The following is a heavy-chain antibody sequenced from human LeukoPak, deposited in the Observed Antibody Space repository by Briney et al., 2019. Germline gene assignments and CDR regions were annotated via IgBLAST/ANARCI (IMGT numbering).Heavy chain of an antibody. CDR1: GFTFSSYA. J-gene: IGHJ4*02. Sequence: GGSLRLSCAASGFTFSSYAMSWVRQAPGKGLEWVSVISGSGGSTYYADSVRGRFTISRDNSKNTLFLQMNSLRAEDTAVYYCAKLPVFLGGWYDYRGQGTLVTVSS. D-gene: IGHD6-19*01. CDR2: ISGSGGST. V-gene: IGHV3-23*01. CDR3: AKLPVFLGGWYDY.